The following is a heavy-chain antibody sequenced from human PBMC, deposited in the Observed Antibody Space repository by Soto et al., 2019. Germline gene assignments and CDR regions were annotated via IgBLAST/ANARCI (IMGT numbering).Heavy chain of an antibody. CDR3: ARGLGYCSGGSCVNWFDP. V-gene: IGHV4-34*01. CDR2: INHSGST. Sequence: ASETLSLTCAVYGGSFSGYYWSWIRQPPGKGLEWIGEINHSGSTNYNPSLKSRVTISVDTSKNQFSLKLSSVTAADTAVYYCARGLGYCSGGSCVNWFDPWGQGTLVTVSS. J-gene: IGHJ5*02. CDR1: GGSFSGYY. D-gene: IGHD2-15*01.